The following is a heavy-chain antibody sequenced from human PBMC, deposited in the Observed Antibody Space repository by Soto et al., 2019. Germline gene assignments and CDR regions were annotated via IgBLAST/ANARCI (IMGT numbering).Heavy chain of an antibody. CDR2: IYYSGST. J-gene: IGHJ6*03. D-gene: IGHD1-7*01. V-gene: IGHV4-31*08. CDR1: GGSISSGGYY. Sequence: PSETLSLTCTVSGGSISSGGYYWSWIRQHPGKGLEWIGYIYYSGSTYYSPSLKGRVTISVDTSKNQFSLHLNSVTPEDTAVYYCAGTTSLQWYYMDVWGKGTTVTVSS. CDR3: AGTTSLQWYYMDV.